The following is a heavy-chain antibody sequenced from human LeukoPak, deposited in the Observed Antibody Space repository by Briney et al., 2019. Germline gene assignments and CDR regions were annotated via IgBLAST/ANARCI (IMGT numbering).Heavy chain of an antibody. Sequence: GGSLRLSCAASGFTFSSCAMHWVRQAPGKGLEYVSAISSNGGSTYYANSVKGRFTISRDNSKNTLYLQMGSLRAEDMAVYYWARQREDSSSWYRDYYYYMDVWGKGTTVTVSS. J-gene: IGHJ6*03. D-gene: IGHD6-13*01. CDR1: GFTFSSCA. V-gene: IGHV3-64*01. CDR2: ISSNGGST. CDR3: ARQREDSSSWYRDYYYYMDV.